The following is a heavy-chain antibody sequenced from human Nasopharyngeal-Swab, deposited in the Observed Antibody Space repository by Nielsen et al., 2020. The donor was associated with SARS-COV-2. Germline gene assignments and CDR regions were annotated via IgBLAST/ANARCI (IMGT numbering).Heavy chain of an antibody. CDR2: ISYDGSNK. V-gene: IGHV3-30*18. J-gene: IGHJ3*02. CDR3: AKEGLEDGGAFDI. D-gene: IGHD3-16*01. Sequence: WIRQPPGKGLEWVAVISYDGSNKYYADSVKGRFTISRDNSKNTLYLQMNSLRAEDTAVYYCAKEGLEDGGAFDIRGQGTMVTVSS.